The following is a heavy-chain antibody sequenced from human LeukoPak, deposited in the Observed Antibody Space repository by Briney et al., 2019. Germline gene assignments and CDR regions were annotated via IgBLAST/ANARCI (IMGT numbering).Heavy chain of an antibody. CDR1: GFSFSNYW. D-gene: IGHD5-12*01. CDR2: INQDGSEE. CDR3: VRDGGVSGYDLLDY. V-gene: IGHV3-7*01. Sequence: PGGSLRLSCAASGFSFSNYWMKWVRQAPGKGLEGVAHINQDGSEEHYMDSVKARFTISRDNAKNSLSLQMNSLRAEDTAVYYCVRDGGVSGYDLLDYWGQGTLVTVSS. J-gene: IGHJ4*02.